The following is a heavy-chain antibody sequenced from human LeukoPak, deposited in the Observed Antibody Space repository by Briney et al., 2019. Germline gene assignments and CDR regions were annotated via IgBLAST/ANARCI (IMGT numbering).Heavy chain of an antibody. CDR2: IYYSGST. D-gene: IGHD6-19*01. CDR1: C. CDR3: AKGAGPPWFDP. Sequence: CWTWIRQPPGKGLEWIGYIYYSGSTNYRPSLKSRVTISVDTSKNQVSLRLRSVTAADTAVYYCAKGAGPPWFDPWGQGTLVTISS. J-gene: IGHJ5*02. V-gene: IGHV4-59*08.